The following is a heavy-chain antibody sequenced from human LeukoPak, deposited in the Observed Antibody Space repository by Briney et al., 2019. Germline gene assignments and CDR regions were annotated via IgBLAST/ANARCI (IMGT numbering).Heavy chain of an antibody. V-gene: IGHV4-39*02. CDR2: IYYSGST. J-gene: IGHJ4*02. D-gene: IGHD2-2*01. Sequence: PSETLSLTCTVSGGSISSSSYYWGWIRQPPGKGLEWIGSIYYSGSTYYSPSLKSRVTISVDTSKNQFSLKLSSVTAADTAVYYCAREGVVPAANSHKARGVLDYWGQGTLVTVSS. CDR1: GGSISSSSYY. CDR3: AREGVVPAANSHKARGVLDY.